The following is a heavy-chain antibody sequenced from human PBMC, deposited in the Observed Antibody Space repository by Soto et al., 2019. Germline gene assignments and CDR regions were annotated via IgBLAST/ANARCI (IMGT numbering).Heavy chain of an antibody. V-gene: IGHV4-31*03. CDR1: GGSISSGGYY. J-gene: IGHJ4*02. D-gene: IGHD3-10*01. CDR2: IYYSGST. Sequence: QVQLQESGPGLVKPSQTLSLTCTVSGGSISSGGYYWSWIRQHPGKGLEWIGYIYYSGSTYYNPSLTSRVTISVDTSKNQFSLKLSSVTAADTAVYYCARGGPGDYYGSGSYGYWGQGTLVTVSS. CDR3: ARGGPGDYYGSGSYGY.